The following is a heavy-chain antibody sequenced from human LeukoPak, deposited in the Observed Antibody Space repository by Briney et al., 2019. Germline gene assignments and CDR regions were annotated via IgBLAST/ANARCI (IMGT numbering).Heavy chain of an antibody. D-gene: IGHD1-1*01. V-gene: IGHV3-74*01. CDR2: INGDGRST. CDR1: GFALSDYW. Sequence: PGESLRLSCTASGFALSDYWMHWVRQAPGKGLEWVSYINGDGRSTTYADSVKGRFTISRDNAKSTLYLQMSSLRVEDTAVYYCARDLGHQGYRWFDTWGQGTLVTVSS. CDR3: ARDLGHQGYRWFDT. J-gene: IGHJ5*02.